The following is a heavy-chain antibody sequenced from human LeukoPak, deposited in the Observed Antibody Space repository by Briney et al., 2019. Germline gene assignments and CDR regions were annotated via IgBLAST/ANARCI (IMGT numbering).Heavy chain of an antibody. CDR3: ARPRRRWLQFDAFDI. CDR2: IYYSGST. Sequence: PSETLSLTCTVSGGSISSSSYYWGWIRQPPGKGLEWIGSIYYSGSTYYNPSLKSRVTISVDTSKNQFSLKLSSVTAADTAVYYCARPRRRWLQFDAFDIWGQGTMVTVSS. CDR1: GGSISSSSYY. V-gene: IGHV4-39*01. D-gene: IGHD5-24*01. J-gene: IGHJ3*02.